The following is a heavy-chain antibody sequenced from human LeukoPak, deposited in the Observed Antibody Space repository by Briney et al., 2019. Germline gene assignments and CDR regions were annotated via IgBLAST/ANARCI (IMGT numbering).Heavy chain of an antibody. Sequence: ASVKVSCKASGYTFTSYDINWVRQATGQGLEWMGWMNPNSGNTGYAQRFQGRVTMTRNTAISTAYMELSSLRSEDTAVYYCARVKSPWKWLLRSALWFDPWGQGTLVTVSS. J-gene: IGHJ5*02. V-gene: IGHV1-8*01. CDR3: ARVKSPWKWLLRSALWFDP. CDR2: MNPNSGNT. CDR1: GYTFTSYD. D-gene: IGHD3-22*01.